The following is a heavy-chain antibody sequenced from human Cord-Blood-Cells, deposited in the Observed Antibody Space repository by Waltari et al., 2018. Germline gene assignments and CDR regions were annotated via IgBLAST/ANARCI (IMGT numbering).Heavy chain of an antibody. CDR2: MKPKSGNT. Sequence: QVQLVQSGAEVKKPGASVKVSCKASGYTFTSYDINWVRQATGQGLEWMGWMKPKSGNTGYAQKFQGRVTMTRNTSISTAYMELSSLRSEDTAVYYCAHRTVDPIWGDAFDIWGQGTMVTVSS. V-gene: IGHV1-8*01. CDR1: GYTFTSYD. CDR3: AHRTVDPIWGDAFDI. J-gene: IGHJ3*02. D-gene: IGHD7-27*01.